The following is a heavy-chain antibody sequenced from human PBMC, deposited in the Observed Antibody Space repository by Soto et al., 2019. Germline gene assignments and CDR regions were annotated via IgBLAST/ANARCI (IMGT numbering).Heavy chain of an antibody. Sequence: QVQLVQSGAEVKKPGSSVKVSCKASGGTFSSYAISWVRQAPGQGLEWMGGIIPIFGTANYAQKFQGRVKITADESTSTAYMELSSLRSEDTAVYYCARSEPTMVRGVIISNWFDPWGQGTLVTVSS. J-gene: IGHJ5*02. CDR3: ARSEPTMVRGVIISNWFDP. CDR2: IIPIFGTA. V-gene: IGHV1-69*01. D-gene: IGHD3-10*01. CDR1: GGTFSSYA.